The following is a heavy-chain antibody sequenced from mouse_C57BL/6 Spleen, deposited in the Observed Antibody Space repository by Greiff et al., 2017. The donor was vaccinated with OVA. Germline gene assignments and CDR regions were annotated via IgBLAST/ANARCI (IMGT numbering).Heavy chain of an antibody. CDR1: GYSFTGYY. CDR2: INPSTGGT. Sequence: EVQRVESGPELVKPGASVKISCKASGYSFTGYYMNWVKQSPEKSLEWIGEINPSTGGTTYNQKFKAKATLTVDKSSSTAYMQLKSLTSEDSAVYYCARSEINYRNYVDYWGQGTTLTVSS. D-gene: IGHD2-14*01. CDR3: ARSEINYRNYVDY. V-gene: IGHV1-42*01. J-gene: IGHJ2*01.